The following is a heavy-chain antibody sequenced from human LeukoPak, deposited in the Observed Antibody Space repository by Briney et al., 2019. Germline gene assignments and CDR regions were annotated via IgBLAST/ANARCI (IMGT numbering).Heavy chain of an antibody. V-gene: IGHV3-23*01. CDR3: AKFSRGWPQGGYFQH. Sequence: GGSLRLSCAASGFTFSSYAMSWVRQAPGKGQEWVSAISGSGGSTYYADSVKGRFTISRDNSKNTLYLQMNSLRAEDTAVYYCAKFSRGWPQGGYFQHWGQGTLVTVSS. CDR1: GFTFSSYA. CDR2: ISGSGGST. D-gene: IGHD6-19*01. J-gene: IGHJ1*01.